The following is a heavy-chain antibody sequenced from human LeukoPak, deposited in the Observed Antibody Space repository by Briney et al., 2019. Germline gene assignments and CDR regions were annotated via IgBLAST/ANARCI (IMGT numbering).Heavy chain of an antibody. CDR2: INYSSITI. D-gene: IGHD3-10*01. J-gene: IGHJ4*02. Sequence: WGSLRLSCAASGFPFGSYSMNWVRQAPGQGLEWVSYINYSSITIYYADSVRGRFTISRDNAKNSLYLQMNSLRAEDTAVYYCARVGVTMVRGVPYFDYWGQGTLVTVSS. CDR3: ARVGVTMVRGVPYFDY. V-gene: IGHV3-48*01. CDR1: GFPFGSYS.